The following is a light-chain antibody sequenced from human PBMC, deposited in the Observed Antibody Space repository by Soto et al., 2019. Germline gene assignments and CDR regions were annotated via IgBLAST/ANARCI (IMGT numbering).Light chain of an antibody. J-gene: IGKJ1*01. V-gene: IGKV3-15*01. Sequence: EIVMTQSPATLSVSPGERATLSCRASQSVSNNLAWYQKKPGQAPRLLIYGASTRATGIPARFSGSGSGTVFTLTISSQQSEHFAVYYCQQYNNWWTFGQGTKVEIK. CDR2: GAS. CDR1: QSVSNN. CDR3: QQYNNWWT.